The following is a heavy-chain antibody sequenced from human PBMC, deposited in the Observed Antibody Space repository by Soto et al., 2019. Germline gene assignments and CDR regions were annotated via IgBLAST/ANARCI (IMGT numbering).Heavy chain of an antibody. Sequence: PGESLKISCKGSGYSFTSYWIGWVRQMPGKGLEWMGIIYPGDSDTRYSPSFQGQVTITRDTSASTAYMELSSLRSEDTAVYYCAPGWFDPWGQGTLVTVSS. CDR2: IYPGDSDT. CDR1: GYSFTSYW. J-gene: IGHJ5*02. V-gene: IGHV5-51*01. CDR3: APGWFDP.